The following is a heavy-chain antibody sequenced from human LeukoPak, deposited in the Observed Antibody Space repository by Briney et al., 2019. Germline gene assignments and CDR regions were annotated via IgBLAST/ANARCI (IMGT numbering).Heavy chain of an antibody. J-gene: IGHJ4*02. CDR2: ITSDGNTI. CDR3: ARDHYWALDY. D-gene: IGHD2-15*01. CDR1: GFTFSSYS. V-gene: IGHV3-48*01. Sequence: SGGSLRLSCAASGFTFSSYSMNWVRQAPGKGLEWVLYITSDGNTIFYADSVRGRFTISRDNAKNSLYLQMNSLRAEDTAIYYCARDHYWALDYWGQGTLVTVSS.